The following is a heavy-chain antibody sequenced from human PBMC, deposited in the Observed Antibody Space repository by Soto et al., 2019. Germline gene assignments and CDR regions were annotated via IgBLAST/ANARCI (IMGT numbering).Heavy chain of an antibody. CDR3: ARLAGSYDFWSDNDDY. CDR2: INPSGGST. D-gene: IGHD3-3*01. CDR1: GYTFTSYY. V-gene: IGHV1-46*01. J-gene: IGHJ4*02. Sequence: QVQLVQSGAEVKKPGASVKVSCKASGYTFTSYYMHWVRQAPGQGLEWMGIINPSGGSTSYAQKFQGRVTMTRDTSTSTVYMELSSLRSEDTAVYYCARLAGSYDFWSDNDDYWGQGTLVTVSS.